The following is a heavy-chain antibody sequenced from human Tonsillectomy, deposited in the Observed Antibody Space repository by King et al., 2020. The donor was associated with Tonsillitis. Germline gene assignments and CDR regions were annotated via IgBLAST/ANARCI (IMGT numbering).Heavy chain of an antibody. CDR2: INPNSGGT. V-gene: IGHV1-2*04. Sequence: VQLVESGAEVKKPGASVKVSCKASGYTFTGYYMHWVRQAPGQGLEWMGWINPNSGGTNYAQKFQGWVTITRDTSISTAYMELSRLRSDDTAVYYCARTLSIVGATFDYWGQGTLVTVSS. CDR1: GYTFTGYY. D-gene: IGHD1-26*01. J-gene: IGHJ4*02. CDR3: ARTLSIVGATFDY.